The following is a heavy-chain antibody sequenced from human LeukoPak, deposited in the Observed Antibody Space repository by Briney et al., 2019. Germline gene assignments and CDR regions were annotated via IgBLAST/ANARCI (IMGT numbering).Heavy chain of an antibody. J-gene: IGHJ6*03. D-gene: IGHD3-22*01. V-gene: IGHV3-53*01. Sequence: GGSLRLSCAASGFTVSNNYMSWVRQAPGKGLEWVSVIYSGGTTYYADSVKGRFTISRDNSKNTLYLQMNSLRAEDTALYYCARAGFLYYDSSGYSYYYYMDVWGKGTTVTVSS. CDR2: IYSGGTT. CDR1: GFTVSNNY. CDR3: ARAGFLYYDSSGYSYYYYMDV.